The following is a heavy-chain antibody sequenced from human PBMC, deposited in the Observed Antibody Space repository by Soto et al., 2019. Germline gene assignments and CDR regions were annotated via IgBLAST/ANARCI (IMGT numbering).Heavy chain of an antibody. J-gene: IGHJ4*02. CDR2: INGGNGNT. CDR1: GYTFTNFV. Sequence: QVHLVQSGAEEKKPGASVKVSCKASGYTFTNFVMHWVHQAPGQRLECMGWINGGNGNTKYSQKFQGRVTITRDTSASTAYMELSSLRSEDTGVYFCARMSYCGGDCYSTPFDYWGQGTLVTVSS. CDR3: ARMSYCGGDCYSTPFDY. V-gene: IGHV1-3*05. D-gene: IGHD2-21*02.